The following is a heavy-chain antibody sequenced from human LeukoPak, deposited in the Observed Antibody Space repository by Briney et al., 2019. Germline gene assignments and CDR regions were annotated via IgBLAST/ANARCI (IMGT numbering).Heavy chain of an antibody. CDR2: INPNSGGT. D-gene: IGHD3-10*01. CDR3: ARGLIWFGELSFDY. V-gene: IGHV1-2*02. Sequence: ASVKVSCKASGYTFTGYYMHWVRQAPGQGLKWMGWINPNSGGTNFAQKFQGRVTMTRDTSISTAYMELSGLRSDDTAVYYCARGLIWFGELSFDYWGQGTLVTVST. CDR1: GYTFTGYY. J-gene: IGHJ4*02.